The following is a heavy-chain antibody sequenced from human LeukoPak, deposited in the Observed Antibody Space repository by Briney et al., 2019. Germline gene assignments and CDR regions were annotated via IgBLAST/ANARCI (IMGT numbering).Heavy chain of an antibody. D-gene: IGHD3-10*01. J-gene: IGHJ4*02. V-gene: IGHV4-61*01. CDR1: GGSVSSGSYY. CDR2: IYYSGST. CDR3: ARYVVYGSGKYYFDY. Sequence: PSETLSLTCTVSGGSVSSGSYYWSWIRQPPGKGLEWIGYIYYSGSTNYNPSLKSRVTMSVDTSKNQFSLRLNSVTAADTAVYFCARYVVYGSGKYYFDYWGQGSLVTVSS.